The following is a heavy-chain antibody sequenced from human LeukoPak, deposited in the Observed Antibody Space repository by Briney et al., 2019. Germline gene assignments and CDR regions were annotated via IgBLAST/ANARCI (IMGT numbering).Heavy chain of an antibody. Sequence: SETLSLICAVSGGSISSSNWWSWVRQPPGKGLEWIGEIYHSGSTNYNPSLKSRVTISVDKSKNQFSLKLSSVTAADTAVYYCARRGLGLSAFDIWGQGTMVTVSS. V-gene: IGHV4-4*02. D-gene: IGHD3-16*01. CDR1: GGSISSSNW. J-gene: IGHJ3*02. CDR2: IYHSGST. CDR3: ARRGLGLSAFDI.